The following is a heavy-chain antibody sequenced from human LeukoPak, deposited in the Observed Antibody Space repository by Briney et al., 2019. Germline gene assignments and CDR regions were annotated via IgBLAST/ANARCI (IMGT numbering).Heavy chain of an antibody. D-gene: IGHD3-10*01. Sequence: SETLSLTCAVYGGSFSGYYWRWIRQPPGKGLEWIGEINHSGSTNYNPSLKSRVTISVDTSKNQFSLKLSSVTAADTAVYYCARPRTSSRYFQHWGQGTLVTVSS. CDR3: ARPRTSSRYFQH. CDR2: INHSGST. J-gene: IGHJ1*01. CDR1: GGSFSGYY. V-gene: IGHV4-34*01.